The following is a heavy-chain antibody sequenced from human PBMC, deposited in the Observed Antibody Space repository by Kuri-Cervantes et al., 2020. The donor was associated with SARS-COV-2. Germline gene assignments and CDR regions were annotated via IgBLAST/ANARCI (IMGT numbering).Heavy chain of an antibody. J-gene: IGHJ4*02. CDR2: ISGSGGST. CDR1: GFTFSSYA. Sequence: GESLKISCAASGFTFSSYAMSWVRQAPGKGLEWVSAISGSGGSTYYADSVKGRFTISRDNSKNTLYLQMNSLRAEDTAVYYCAKDLSGSYYFDYWGQGTLVPSPQ. D-gene: IGHD1-26*01. V-gene: IGHV3-23*01. CDR3: AKDLSGSYYFDY.